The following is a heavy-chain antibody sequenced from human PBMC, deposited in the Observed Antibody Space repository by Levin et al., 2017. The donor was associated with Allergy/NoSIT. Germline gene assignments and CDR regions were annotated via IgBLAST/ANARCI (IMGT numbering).Heavy chain of an antibody. V-gene: IGHV3-33*01. D-gene: IGHD6-13*01. CDR2: ISYDGSNK. Sequence: AGGSLRLSCAASGFTFSTYGVHWVRQPPGKGLEWVAGISYDGSNKYYADSVKGRFSISRDNSKNTLYLQMTSLGADDTAVFYCAREPRGASSWPPFDHWGQGALVTVSS. CDR1: GFTFSTYG. CDR3: AREPRGASSWPPFDH. J-gene: IGHJ4*02.